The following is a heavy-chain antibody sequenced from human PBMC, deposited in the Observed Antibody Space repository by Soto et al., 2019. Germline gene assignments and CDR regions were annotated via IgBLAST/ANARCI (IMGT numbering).Heavy chain of an antibody. V-gene: IGHV3-30-3*01. CDR2: ISYDGSNK. CDR1: GFTFSSYA. Sequence: PGGSLRLSCAASGFTFSSYAMHWVRQAPGKGLEWVAVISYDGSNKYYADSVKGRFTISRDNSKNTLYLQMNSLRAEDTAVYYCARDNAVKMATTLNWFDTWGQGTLVTVSS. D-gene: IGHD5-12*01. CDR3: ARDNAVKMATTLNWFDT. J-gene: IGHJ5*02.